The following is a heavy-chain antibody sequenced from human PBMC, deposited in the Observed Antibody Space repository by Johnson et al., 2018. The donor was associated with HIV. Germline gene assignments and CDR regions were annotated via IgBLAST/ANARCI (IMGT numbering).Heavy chain of an antibody. CDR1: GFIVRSNY. Sequence: MLLVESGGGLVQPGGSLRLSCAASGFIVRSNYMNWVRQAPGKGLEWVSVIYSGGDTYYSDSVMGRFTISRDTSKNTLYLQMNSLRGDDTAVYYCTRVSSTSWALDIWGQATLVTVSS. CDR2: IYSGGDT. D-gene: IGHD2-15*01. CDR3: TRVSSTSWALDI. J-gene: IGHJ3*02. V-gene: IGHV3-66*01.